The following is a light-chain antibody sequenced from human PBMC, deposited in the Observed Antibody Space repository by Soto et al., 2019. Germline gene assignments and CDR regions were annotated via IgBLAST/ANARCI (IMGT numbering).Light chain of an antibody. V-gene: IGLV2-14*01. J-gene: IGLJ2*01. Sequence: QSVLTQPASVSGSPGQSVTISCTGTSSDVGAWNFVSWYQQHPGKAPKLIIYGVSSRPSGVSDRFSGSKSGDTASLTISGLQPEDEADYYCSSYTSSTTLIFGGRTQLTVL. CDR2: GVS. CDR3: SSYTSSTTLI. CDR1: SSDVGAWNF.